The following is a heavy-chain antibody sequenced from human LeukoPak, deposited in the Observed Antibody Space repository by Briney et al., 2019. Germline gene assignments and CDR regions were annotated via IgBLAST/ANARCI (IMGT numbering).Heavy chain of an antibody. CDR2: ISGSGGST. Sequence: GGSLRLSCAASGFTFSSYAMSWVRRAPGKGLEWVSAISGSGGSTYYADSVKGRFTISRDNSKNTLYLQMNSLRAEDTAVYYCAKETGIVVVVAATLVDYWGQGTLVTVSS. V-gene: IGHV3-23*01. CDR3: AKETGIVVVVAATLVDY. J-gene: IGHJ4*02. CDR1: GFTFSSYA. D-gene: IGHD2-15*01.